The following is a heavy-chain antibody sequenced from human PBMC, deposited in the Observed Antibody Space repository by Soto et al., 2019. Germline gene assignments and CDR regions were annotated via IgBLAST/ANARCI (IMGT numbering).Heavy chain of an antibody. CDR3: TRTDITSSNWFPWFDP. CDR1: GFNFSVSG. D-gene: IGHD6-13*01. Sequence: GSLRRACAASGFNFSVSGVHWVRQASGKGLEWVGRIRSKSNNYATVYAESVKGRFTISRDDSKNTAYLQMNSLKTEDTAVYYCTRTDITSSNWFPWFDPWGQGTLVTVYS. CDR2: IRSKSNNYAT. J-gene: IGHJ5*02. V-gene: IGHV3-73*01.